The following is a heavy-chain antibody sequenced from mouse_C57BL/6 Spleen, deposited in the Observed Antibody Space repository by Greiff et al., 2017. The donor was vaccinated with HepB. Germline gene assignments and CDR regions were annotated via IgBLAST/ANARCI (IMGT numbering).Heavy chain of an antibody. CDR2: IDPSDSYT. D-gene: IGHD2-5*01. CDR3: ARGDYSNYGDFDY. CDR1: GYTFTSYW. V-gene: IGHV1-69*01. Sequence: QVQLQQPGAELVMPGASVKLSCKASGYTFTSYWMHWVKQRPGQGLEWIGEIDPSDSYTNYNKKFKGKSTLTVDKSSSTAYMQLSSLTSEDSAVYYCARGDYSNYGDFDYWGQGTTLTVSS. J-gene: IGHJ2*01.